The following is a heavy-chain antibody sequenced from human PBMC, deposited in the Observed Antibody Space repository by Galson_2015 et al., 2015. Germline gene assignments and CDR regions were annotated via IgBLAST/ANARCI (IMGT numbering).Heavy chain of an antibody. CDR1: GDSVSSNSAA. CDR2: TYYRSKWYN. V-gene: IGHV6-1*01. J-gene: IGHJ6*02. CDR3: ARGVGIAVGYGMDV. Sequence: CAISGDSVSSNSAAWNWIRQSPSRGLEWLGRTYYRSKWYNDYAVSVKSRITINPDTSKNQFFLQLNSVTPEDTAVYYCARGVGIAVGYGMDVWGQGTTVTVAS. D-gene: IGHD6-19*01.